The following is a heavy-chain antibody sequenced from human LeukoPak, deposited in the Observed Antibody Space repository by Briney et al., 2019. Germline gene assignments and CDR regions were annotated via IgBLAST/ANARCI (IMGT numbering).Heavy chain of an antibody. Sequence: SVKVSCKASGGTFSSYAISWVRQAPGQGLEWMGRIIPILGIANYAQKSQGRVTITADKSTSTAYMELSSLRSEDTAVYYCARGGYGDSGFYYYYYYGMDVWGQGTTVTVSS. V-gene: IGHV1-69*04. CDR1: GGTFSSYA. CDR3: ARGGYGDSGFYYYYYYGMDV. CDR2: IIPILGIA. J-gene: IGHJ6*02. D-gene: IGHD4-17*01.